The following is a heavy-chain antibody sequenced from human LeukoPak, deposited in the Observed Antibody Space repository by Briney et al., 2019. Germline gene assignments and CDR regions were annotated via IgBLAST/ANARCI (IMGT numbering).Heavy chain of an antibody. V-gene: IGHV3-7*01. CDR1: GLTFSSYW. D-gene: IGHD3-22*01. CDR3: AREVAERTYYYDSSGYEFGY. J-gene: IGHJ4*02. Sequence: GGSLRLSCAASGLTFSSYWMSWVRQAPGKGLEWVANIEQDGSEKYYVHSAKGRFTISRDNAKNSLYLQMNSLRAEDTAVYYCAREVAERTYYYDSSGYEFGYWGQGTLVTVSS. CDR2: IEQDGSEK.